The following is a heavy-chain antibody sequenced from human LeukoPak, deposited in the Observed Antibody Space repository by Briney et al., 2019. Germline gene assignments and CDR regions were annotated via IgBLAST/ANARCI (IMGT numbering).Heavy chain of an antibody. D-gene: IGHD1-26*01. Sequence: GASVKVSCTASGYTFTSYGISWVRQAPGQGLEWMGWISAYNGNTNYAQKLQGRVTMTTDTSTSTAYMELRSLRSDDTAVYYCARIVGASTDWYFDLWGRGTLVTVSS. J-gene: IGHJ2*01. CDR2: ISAYNGNT. V-gene: IGHV1-18*01. CDR3: ARIVGASTDWYFDL. CDR1: GYTFTSYG.